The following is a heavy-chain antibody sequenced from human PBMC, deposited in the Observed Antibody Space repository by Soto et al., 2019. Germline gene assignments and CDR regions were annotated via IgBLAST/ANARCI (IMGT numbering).Heavy chain of an antibody. CDR1: GGSISSYY. J-gene: IGHJ4*02. D-gene: IGHD7-27*01. CDR3: TSRWGTSFDC. Sequence: QVQLQESGPGLVKPSETLSLTCTVSGGSISSYYWSWIRQPPGKGLEWIGYIYYSGSTNYNPSLRSRGTISVDTSKSQFSLKLSSVTAADTAVYYCTSRWGTSFDCWGQGTLVTVSS. CDR2: IYYSGST. V-gene: IGHV4-59*01.